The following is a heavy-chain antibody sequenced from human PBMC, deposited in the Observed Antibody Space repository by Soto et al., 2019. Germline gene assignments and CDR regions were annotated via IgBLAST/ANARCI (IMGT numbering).Heavy chain of an antibody. CDR3: ARLRNVLLWFGGTTGWFDP. V-gene: IGHV4-34*01. CDR2: INHSGST. CDR1: GGSFSGYY. J-gene: IGHJ5*02. D-gene: IGHD3-10*01. Sequence: ASETLSLTCAVYGGSFSGYYWSWIRQPPGKGLEWIGEINHSGSTNYNPSLKSRVTISVDTSKNQFSLKLSSVTAADTAVYYCARLRNVLLWFGGTTGWFDPWGQGTLVTVSS.